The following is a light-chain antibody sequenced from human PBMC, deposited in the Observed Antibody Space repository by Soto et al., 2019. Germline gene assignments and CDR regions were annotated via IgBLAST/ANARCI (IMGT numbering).Light chain of an antibody. J-gene: IGKJ1*01. Sequence: DIQMTQSPSSLSASVGDRVTFICRASQSISYNLNWYQQKPGKAPKLLIYAASTLQSGVPSRFRGSGSGTDFTLTISSLQPEDFATYFCQQSYNTPWTFGQGTKVEIK. CDR3: QQSYNTPWT. CDR1: QSISYN. CDR2: AAS. V-gene: IGKV1-39*01.